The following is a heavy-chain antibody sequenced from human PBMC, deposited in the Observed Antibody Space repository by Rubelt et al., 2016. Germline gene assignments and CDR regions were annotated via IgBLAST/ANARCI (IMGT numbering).Heavy chain of an antibody. J-gene: IGHJ4*02. CDR3: ASGSGDYFDY. V-gene: IGHV1-69*06. D-gene: IGHD1-26*01. Sequence: QVQLVQSGAEVKKPGSSVKVSCKASGGTFSSYAISWVRQAPGQGLEWMGGIIPIFGTANFAQKFPGRVTSATDKSTSTAYMGLRSLRSEDTAVYYCASGSGDYFDYWGQGTLVTVSS. CDR1: GGTFSSYA. CDR2: IIPIFGTA.